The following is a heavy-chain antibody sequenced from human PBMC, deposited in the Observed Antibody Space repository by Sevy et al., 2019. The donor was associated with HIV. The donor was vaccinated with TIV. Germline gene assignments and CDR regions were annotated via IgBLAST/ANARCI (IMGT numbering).Heavy chain of an antibody. J-gene: IGHJ5*02. CDR2: IYTSGST. V-gene: IGHV4-4*07. CDR1: GGSISSYY. CDR3: ARDRAVRGVITRGWFDP. Sequence: SETLSLTCTVSGGSISSYYWSWIRQPAGQGLEWIGRIYTSGSTNYNPSLKSRVTMSVDTSKNQFSLKLSSVTAADTAVYYCARDRAVRGVITRGWFDPWGQGTLVTVSS. D-gene: IGHD3-10*01.